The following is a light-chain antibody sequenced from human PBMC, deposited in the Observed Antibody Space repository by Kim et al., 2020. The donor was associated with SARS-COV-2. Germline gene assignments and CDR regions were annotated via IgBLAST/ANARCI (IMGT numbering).Light chain of an antibody. CDR3: QQSNRFSWT. CDR1: QDISTW. V-gene: IGKV1-12*01. CDR2: DAS. Sequence: ASVGDSVTITCRASQDISTWLAWYQQKPGRAPNLLIYDASTLVNGIPLRFRGSGSGTDFTLSITALQAEDAAIYFCQQSNRFSWTFGQGTTVDIK. J-gene: IGKJ1*01.